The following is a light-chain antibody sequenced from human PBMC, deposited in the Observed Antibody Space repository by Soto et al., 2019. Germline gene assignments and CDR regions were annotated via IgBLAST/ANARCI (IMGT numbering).Light chain of an antibody. J-gene: IGLJ1*01. CDR3: HSYTGSSTYV. Sequence: QSALTQPPSVSGSPGQSVAISCTGTSSDVGSYNRVSWYQQPPGAAPKLMIYEVRNRPSGVTDRFSGSKSGNTASLTISGLQAEDEADYYCHSYTGSSTYVFGTGTKVTVL. CDR1: SSDVGSYNR. V-gene: IGLV2-18*02. CDR2: EVR.